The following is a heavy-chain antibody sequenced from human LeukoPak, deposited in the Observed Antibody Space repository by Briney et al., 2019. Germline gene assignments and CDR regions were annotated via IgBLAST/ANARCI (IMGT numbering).Heavy chain of an antibody. D-gene: IGHD6-13*01. CDR3: ARDDSSSFDY. CDR2: ISAYNGYT. CDR1: GYTFTGYY. V-gene: IGHV1-18*04. Sequence: ASVKVSCKASGYTFTGYYMHWVRQAPGQGLEWMGWISAYNGYTNYAQELQGRVTMTTDTSTSTAYMELRSLRSDDTAVYYCARDDSSSFDYWGQGTLVTVSS. J-gene: IGHJ4*02.